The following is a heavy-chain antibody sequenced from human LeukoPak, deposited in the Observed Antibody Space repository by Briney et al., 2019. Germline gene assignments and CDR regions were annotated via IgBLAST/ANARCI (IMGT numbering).Heavy chain of an antibody. V-gene: IGHV3-48*03. CDR1: GFTFSSYE. Sequence: GGSLRLSCAASGFTFSSYEMNWVRQAPGKGLEWVSYISSSGSTIYYADSVKGRFTISRDDAKNSLYLQMNSLRAEGTAVYYCARDRAYGDGGYWGQGTLVTVSS. CDR2: ISSSGSTI. D-gene: IGHD4-17*01. CDR3: ARDRAYGDGGY. J-gene: IGHJ4*02.